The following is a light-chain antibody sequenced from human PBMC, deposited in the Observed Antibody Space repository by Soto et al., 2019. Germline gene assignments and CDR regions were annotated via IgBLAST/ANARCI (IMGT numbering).Light chain of an antibody. CDR3: QAWDSSAHVV. CDR1: NLGSKY. J-gene: IGLJ2*01. CDR2: QDN. V-gene: IGLV3-1*01. Sequence: SYELTQPPSVSVSPGQPATITCSGDNLGSKYVCWYQQKPGQSPALVIYQDNKRPSGTPERLSGSNSGNTATLTISGTQAMDEADYYCQAWDSSAHVVFGGGTKLTVL.